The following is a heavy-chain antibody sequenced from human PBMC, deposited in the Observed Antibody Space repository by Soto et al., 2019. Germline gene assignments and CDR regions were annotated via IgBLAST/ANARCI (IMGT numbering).Heavy chain of an antibody. V-gene: IGHV4-38-2*02. Sequence: SETLSLTCTVSGYSISSGYYWGWIRPPPGKGLEWIGRIYHSGSTYYNPSLKSRVTISVDTSKNQFSLKLSSVTAADTAVYYCARTLAYCGGDCYSNWFDPWGQGTLVTVSS. J-gene: IGHJ5*02. CDR1: GYSISSGYY. CDR2: IYHSGST. CDR3: ARTLAYCGGDCYSNWFDP. D-gene: IGHD2-21*02.